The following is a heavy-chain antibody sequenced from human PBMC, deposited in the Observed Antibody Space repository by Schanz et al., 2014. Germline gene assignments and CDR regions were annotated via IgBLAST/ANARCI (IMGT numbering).Heavy chain of an antibody. J-gene: IGHJ4*02. CDR1: GDSMRSGGYS. CDR2: IYDSGNT. Sequence: QVQLQESGPGLVKPSQTLSLTCNVSGDSMRSGGYSCNWIRQHPGKGLEWIGYIYDSGNTYYNPSLKSRVTMSIDTSENQFSLNLRSVTGADTAVYYCARARSWPDYWGQGTLVTVSS. D-gene: IGHD6-13*01. CDR3: ARARSWPDY. V-gene: IGHV4-31*03.